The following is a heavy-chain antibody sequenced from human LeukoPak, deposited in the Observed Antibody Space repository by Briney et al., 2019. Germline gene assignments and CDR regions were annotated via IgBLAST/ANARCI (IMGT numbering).Heavy chain of an antibody. Sequence: GGSLRLSCAASVFTFISDWMHWVSHAPGKGMVCGSYMNVDGSSTNYADSVRGRVTICIDNAKKTLYLQKNSVRDEDTALYSCVRGLDSWGLGTLVTVSS. V-gene: IGHV3-74*01. CDR3: VRGLDS. J-gene: IGHJ1*01. D-gene: IGHD3-16*01. CDR2: MNVDGSST. CDR1: VFTFISDW.